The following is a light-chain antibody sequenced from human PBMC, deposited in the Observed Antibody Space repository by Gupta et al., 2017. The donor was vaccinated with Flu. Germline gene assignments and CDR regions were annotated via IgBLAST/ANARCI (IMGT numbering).Light chain of an antibody. Sequence: SPGQTASITCSGDKLGEKYVCWYHQKPGQSPLLVIYQDSKRPSGIPERFSGSNSGNTATLTISGTEAVDEDDYYCQAWDSSAAVFGTGTKVIVL. V-gene: IGLV3-1*01. J-gene: IGLJ1*01. CDR2: QDS. CDR3: QAWDSSAAV. CDR1: KLGEKY.